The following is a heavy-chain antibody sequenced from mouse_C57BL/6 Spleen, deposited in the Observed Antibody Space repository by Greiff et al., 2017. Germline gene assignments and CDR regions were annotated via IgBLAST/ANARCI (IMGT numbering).Heavy chain of an antibody. J-gene: IGHJ2*01. CDR3: ARTGAFDD. Sequence: VQLQQSGPELVKPGASVKLSCKASGYTFTSYDMNWVKQRPGQGLEWIGRVNPRDGSTKYNEKFKGKATLSVDTSSSTAYMELHSLTSEDSAVYFCARTGAFDDGGQGTTLTVSS. CDR1: GYTFTSYD. V-gene: IGHV1-85*01. D-gene: IGHD4-1*01. CDR2: VNPRDGST.